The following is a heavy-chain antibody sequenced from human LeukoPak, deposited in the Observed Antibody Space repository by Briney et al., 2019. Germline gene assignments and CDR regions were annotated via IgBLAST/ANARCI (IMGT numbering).Heavy chain of an antibody. Sequence: GDSLRLFYSASGFTFSVYSMNYVRQAPGKGVEYFASISRYSSHIYSADQVKSRFTISSDNANNSLLLQINDLSTQDRAVLYYTRNPSGYNQTADKWFYPCGEGILVTVSS. CDR2: ISRYSSHI. D-gene: IGHD3-22*01. V-gene: IGHV3-21*01. CDR1: GFTFSVYS. J-gene: IGHJ5*02. CDR3: TRNPSGYNQTADKWFYP.